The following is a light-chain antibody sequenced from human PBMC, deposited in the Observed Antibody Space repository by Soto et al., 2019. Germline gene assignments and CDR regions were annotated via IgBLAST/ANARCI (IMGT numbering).Light chain of an antibody. J-gene: IGLJ2*01. CDR3: QIWGTGTYVV. CDR2: LNSDGSH. V-gene: IGLV4-69*01. Sequence: QPALTQSPSASASLGASVKLTCTLSSGHSSYAIAWHQQQPEKGPRYLMKLNSDGSHSKGDGIPDRFSGSSSGAERYLTISSLQSEDEADYYCQIWGTGTYVVFGGGTKLTVL. CDR1: SGHSSYA.